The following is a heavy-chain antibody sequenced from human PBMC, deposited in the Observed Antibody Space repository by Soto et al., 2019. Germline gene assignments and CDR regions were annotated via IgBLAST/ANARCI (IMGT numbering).Heavy chain of an antibody. CDR1: GFTFSSYW. Sequence: GGSLRLSCAASGFTFSSYWMHWVRQAPGKGLVWVSRINRDGSSTSYADSVKGRFTISRDNAKNTLYLQMNSLRAEDTAVYYCAREIMTTVAIDYWGQGTLVTV. CDR2: INRDGSST. D-gene: IGHD4-17*01. J-gene: IGHJ4*02. V-gene: IGHV3-74*01. CDR3: AREIMTTVAIDY.